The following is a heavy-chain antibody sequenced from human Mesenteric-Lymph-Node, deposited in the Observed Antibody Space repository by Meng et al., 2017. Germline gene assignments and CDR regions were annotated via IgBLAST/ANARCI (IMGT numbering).Heavy chain of an antibody. CDR1: GYTFTNYG. V-gene: IGHV1-18*01. CDR2: ISAYNGNT. CDR3: ARDRVLDYYDPSRKGYFQH. J-gene: IGHJ1*01. D-gene: IGHD3-22*01. Sequence: VQLVQSGADVKKPWASVKGSCKASGYTFTNYGITWVRQAPGQGLEWIGWISAYNGNTNYAQNLQGRVTMTTDTSTSTAFMELRSLTSDDTAVYYCARDRVLDYYDPSRKGYFQHWGQGTLVTVSS.